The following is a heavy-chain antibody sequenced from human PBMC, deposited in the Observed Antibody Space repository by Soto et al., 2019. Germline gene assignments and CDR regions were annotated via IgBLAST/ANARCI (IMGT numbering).Heavy chain of an antibody. V-gene: IGHV3-53*02. CDR3: ARETIYHYYTMDI. CDR1: GFTVSSNY. Sequence: EVQLVETGGGLIQPGGSLSLSCAASGFTVSSNYMTWVRQAPGKGLEWVSIIYSGGSTYYADSVKGRFTISRDSSKNTLYLQMNSLRAEDTAVYYCARETIYHYYTMDIWGQGTAVTVSS. CDR2: IYSGGST. J-gene: IGHJ6*02.